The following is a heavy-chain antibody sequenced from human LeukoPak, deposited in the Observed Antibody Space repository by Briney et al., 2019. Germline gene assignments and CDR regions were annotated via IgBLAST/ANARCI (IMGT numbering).Heavy chain of an antibody. J-gene: IGHJ4*02. Sequence: GGSLRLSCAASGFTFSDYWMHWVRQAPGKGLVWVSRINSEGTSTSYADSVKGRFTISRDNAKNTLYLQMNSLRVEDTAVYYCARAPTVLVGYCSSSSCQADYWGQGTLVTVSS. CDR2: INSEGTST. CDR3: ARAPTVLVGYCSSSSCQADY. D-gene: IGHD2-2*01. CDR1: GFTFSDYW. V-gene: IGHV3-74*01.